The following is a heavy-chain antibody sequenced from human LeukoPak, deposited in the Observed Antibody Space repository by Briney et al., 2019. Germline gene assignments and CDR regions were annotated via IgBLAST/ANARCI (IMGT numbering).Heavy chain of an antibody. V-gene: IGHV3-33*08. D-gene: IGHD1-26*01. Sequence: PGGSLRLSCAASGFTSSSYWMSWVRQAPGKGLEWVAVIWYDGSNKYYADSVKGRFTISRDNSKNTLYLQMNSLRAEDTAVYYCAREGSYYYYYGMDVWGQGTTVTVSS. J-gene: IGHJ6*02. CDR1: GFTSSSYW. CDR3: AREGSYYYYYGMDV. CDR2: IWYDGSNK.